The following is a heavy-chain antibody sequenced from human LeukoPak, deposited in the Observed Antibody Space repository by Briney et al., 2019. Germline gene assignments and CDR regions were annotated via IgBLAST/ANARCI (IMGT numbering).Heavy chain of an antibody. CDR2: ISISSSTI. Sequence: GGSLRLSCAASGFTFSSYSMNWVRQAPGKGLEWVSYISISSSTIYYADSVKGRFTISRDNAKNSLYLQMNSLRDEDTAVYYCARGLPPGSSSFYDWGQGTLVTVSS. D-gene: IGHD6-6*01. J-gene: IGHJ4*02. CDR1: GFTFSSYS. CDR3: ARGLPPGSSSFYD. V-gene: IGHV3-48*02.